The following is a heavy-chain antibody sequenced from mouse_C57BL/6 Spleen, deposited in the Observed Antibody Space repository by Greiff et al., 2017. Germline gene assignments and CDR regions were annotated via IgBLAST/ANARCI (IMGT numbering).Heavy chain of an antibody. V-gene: IGHV7-3*01. CDR1: GFTFTDYY. D-gene: IGHD1-1*02. J-gene: IGHJ2*01. Sequence: EVQLVESGGGLVQPGGSLSLSCAASGFTFTDYYMSWVRQPPGKALEWLGFIRNKANGYTTEYSASVKGRFTISRDNSQSILYLQMNALRAEDSATYYCARDVGGYYFDYWGQGTTLTVSS. CDR3: ARDVGGYYFDY. CDR2: IRNKANGYTT.